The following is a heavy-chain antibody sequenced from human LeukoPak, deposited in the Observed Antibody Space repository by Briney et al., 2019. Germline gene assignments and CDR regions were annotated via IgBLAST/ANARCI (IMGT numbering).Heavy chain of an antibody. Sequence: GGSLRLSCAASGFTFSSYSMNWVRQAPGKGLEWVSYISSSSSTIYYADSVKGRFTISRDNAKNSLYLQMNSLRAEDTAVYYCARGKFDGSSWYFDYWGQGTLVTVSS. J-gene: IGHJ4*02. D-gene: IGHD6-13*01. CDR1: GFTFSSYS. V-gene: IGHV3-48*01. CDR2: ISSSSSTI. CDR3: ARGKFDGSSWYFDY.